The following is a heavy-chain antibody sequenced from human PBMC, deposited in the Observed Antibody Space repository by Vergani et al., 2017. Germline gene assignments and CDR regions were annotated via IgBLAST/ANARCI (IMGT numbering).Heavy chain of an antibody. CDR2: ISGRGGTT. CDR1: GFTFSSYA. Sequence: EVQLLESGGGLVQPGGSLRLTCAASGFTFSSYAMSWVRQAPGKGLEWVSNISGRGGTTKYADSVKGRFTISRDNSENTLYLQLDSLRAEDTAIYYCARAYGRYDWFDYWGQRTLVTVSS. V-gene: IGHV3-23*01. CDR3: ARAYGRYDWFDY. D-gene: IGHD1-20*01. J-gene: IGHJ4*01.